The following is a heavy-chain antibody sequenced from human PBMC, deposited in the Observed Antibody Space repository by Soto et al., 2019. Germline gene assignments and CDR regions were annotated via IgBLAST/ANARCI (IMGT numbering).Heavy chain of an antibody. CDR1: GFTFSSYG. Sequence: QVQLVESGGGVVQPGRSLRLSCAASGFTFSSYGMHWVRQAPGKGLEWVAVIWYDGSNKYYADSVKGRFTISRDNSKNTLYLQMNGLRAEDTAVYYCARSDGLTRGWYFDLWGRGTLVTVSS. D-gene: IGHD3-9*01. CDR2: IWYDGSNK. CDR3: ARSDGLTRGWYFDL. V-gene: IGHV3-33*01. J-gene: IGHJ2*01.